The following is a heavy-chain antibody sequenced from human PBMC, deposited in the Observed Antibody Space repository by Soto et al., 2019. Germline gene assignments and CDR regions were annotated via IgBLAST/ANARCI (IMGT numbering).Heavy chain of an antibody. V-gene: IGHV3-23*01. CDR2: VNWGGSE. Sequence: EVHLLESGGGLIHPGGSLRLSCADSGFTFTDHGMSWVRQAPGKGLEWVSGVNWGGSEYYAESVRGRFLISRDSSKTTVYVQMNSLRAEDTAIYYCAKEKTSTTYDGLDVWGEGTPVTVSS. CDR3: AKEKTSTTYDGLDV. CDR1: GFTFTDHG. D-gene: IGHD5-12*01. J-gene: IGHJ6*04.